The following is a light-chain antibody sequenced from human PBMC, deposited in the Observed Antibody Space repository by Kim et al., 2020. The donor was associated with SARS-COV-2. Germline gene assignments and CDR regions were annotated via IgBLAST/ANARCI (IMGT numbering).Light chain of an antibody. V-gene: IGKV1D-16*01. Sequence: DIQMNQSPSSLSASVGTRVTITCRASQGISSWLAWYQQKPDKAPKSLIYAASSLQSGVPSRFSGSGSGTEFTLTISSLQPEDFASYYCQQYDSCPQTFRQGTKVDIK. CDR2: AAS. J-gene: IGKJ1*01. CDR3: QQYDSCPQT. CDR1: QGISSW.